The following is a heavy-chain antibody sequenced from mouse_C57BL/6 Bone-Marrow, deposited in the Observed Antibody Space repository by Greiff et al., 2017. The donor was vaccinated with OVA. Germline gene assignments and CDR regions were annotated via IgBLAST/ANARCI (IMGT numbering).Heavy chain of an antibody. CDR3: AGSVYYDCDGFAY. V-gene: IGHV1-55*01. Sequence: QVQLQQPGAELVKPGASVKMSCKASGYTFTSYWITWVKQRPGQGLEWIGDIYPGSGSTNYNEKFKSKATLTVDTSSSTAYMQLSSLTSEDSAVYYCAGSVYYDCDGFAYWGQGTLVTVSA. CDR2: IYPGSGST. J-gene: IGHJ3*01. D-gene: IGHD2-4*01. CDR1: GYTFTSYW.